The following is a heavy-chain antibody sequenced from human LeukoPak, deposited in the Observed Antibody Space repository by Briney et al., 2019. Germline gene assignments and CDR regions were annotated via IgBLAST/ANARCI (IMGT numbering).Heavy chain of an antibody. D-gene: IGHD6-6*01. CDR2: INHSGST. Sequence: SETLSLTCAVYGGSFSGYYWSWIRQPPGKGLEWIGEINHSGSTSYNPSFMSRVVISIDASKNQFSLKLSSVTAADTAVYYCAREDSSSSKLGFDYWGQGTLVTVSS. CDR1: GGSFSGYY. J-gene: IGHJ4*02. CDR3: AREDSSSSKLGFDY. V-gene: IGHV4-34*01.